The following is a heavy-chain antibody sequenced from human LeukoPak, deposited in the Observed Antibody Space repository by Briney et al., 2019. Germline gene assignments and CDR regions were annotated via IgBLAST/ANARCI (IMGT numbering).Heavy chain of an antibody. D-gene: IGHD3-10*01. CDR2: INPSGGST. CDR1: GYTFTSYY. Sequence: ASVKVSCKASGYTFTSYYMHWVRQAPGQGLEWMGIINPSGGSTSYAQKFQGRVTMTSDTSTSTVYLELSSLRSEDTGVYYCARAEGFGELYYMDVWGKGTTVTVSS. J-gene: IGHJ6*03. CDR3: ARAEGFGELYYMDV. V-gene: IGHV1-46*03.